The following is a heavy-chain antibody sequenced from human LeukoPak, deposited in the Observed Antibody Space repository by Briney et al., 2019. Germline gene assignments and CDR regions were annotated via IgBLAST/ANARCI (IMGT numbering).Heavy chain of an antibody. Sequence: GRSLRLSCAASGFTFSSYAMHWVRPAPGKGLEWVAVISYDGSNKYYADSVKGRFTISRDNSKNTLYLQMNSLRAEDTAVYYCARDLDVVAGLDYWGQGTLVTVSS. CDR2: ISYDGSNK. V-gene: IGHV3-30-3*01. J-gene: IGHJ4*02. D-gene: IGHD2-2*01. CDR1: GFTFSSYA. CDR3: ARDLDVVAGLDY.